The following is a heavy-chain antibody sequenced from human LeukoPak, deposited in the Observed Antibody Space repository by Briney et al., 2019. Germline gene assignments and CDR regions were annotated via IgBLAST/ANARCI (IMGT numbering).Heavy chain of an antibody. CDR2: IYHSGST. Sequence: SETLSLTCAVSGYSISSGYYWGWIRQPPGKGLEWIGSIYHSGSTYYNPSLKSRVTISVDTSKNQFSLELSSVTAADTAVYYCARDQDGYNWAPDYWGQGTLVTVSS. V-gene: IGHV4-38-2*01. CDR1: GYSISSGYY. CDR3: ARDQDGYNWAPDY. D-gene: IGHD5-24*01. J-gene: IGHJ4*02.